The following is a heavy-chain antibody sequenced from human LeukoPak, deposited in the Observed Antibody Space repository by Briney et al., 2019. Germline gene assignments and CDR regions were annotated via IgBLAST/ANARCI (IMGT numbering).Heavy chain of an antibody. CDR1: GYTFTSYD. Sequence: ASVKVSCKASGYTFTSYDINWVRQATGQGLEWMGWMNPNSGNTGYAQKFQGRVTMTRNTSISTAYMELSSLRSEDTAVYYCARAKAEQWLVRVYYYYYYGMDVWGQGTTVTVSS. D-gene: IGHD6-19*01. J-gene: IGHJ6*02. CDR3: ARAKAEQWLVRVYYYYYYGMDV. V-gene: IGHV1-8*01. CDR2: MNPNSGNT.